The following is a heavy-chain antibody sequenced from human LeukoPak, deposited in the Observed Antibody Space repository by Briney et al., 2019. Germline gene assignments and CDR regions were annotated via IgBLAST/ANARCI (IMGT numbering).Heavy chain of an antibody. Sequence: GASVKVSCKASGGTFSSYAISWVRQAPGQGLEWMGGIIPIFGTANYAQKFQGRVTITADESTSTAYMELSSLRSEDTAVYYCAREGGSSSTSSYYMDVWGKGTTVTVSS. V-gene: IGHV1-69*13. J-gene: IGHJ6*03. CDR1: GGTFSSYA. CDR3: AREGGSSSTSSYYMDV. D-gene: IGHD2-2*01. CDR2: IIPIFGTA.